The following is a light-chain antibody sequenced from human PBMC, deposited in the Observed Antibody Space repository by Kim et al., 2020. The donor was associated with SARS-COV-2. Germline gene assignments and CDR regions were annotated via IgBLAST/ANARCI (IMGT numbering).Light chain of an antibody. Sequence: ASVGDRVTITCRASQGVTNWLGWYQQKPGKAPKLLIHAASTLQTGVPPRFAGSGSGTDFTLTISSLQPEDSATYYCQQVNTFPLTFGGGTKVDIK. CDR3: QQVNTFPLT. CDR2: AAS. V-gene: IGKV1-12*01. CDR1: QGVTNW. J-gene: IGKJ4*01.